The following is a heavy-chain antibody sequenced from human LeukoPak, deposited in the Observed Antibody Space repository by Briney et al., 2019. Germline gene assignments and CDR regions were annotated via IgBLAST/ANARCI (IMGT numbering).Heavy chain of an antibody. Sequence: LETLSLTCAVYGGSFSGYYLSWIRQPPGKGLEWFGEINHSGSTNYNPSLKSRVTISVDTSKNQFSLELSSVTAADTAVYYCARGPWYFDWVDYYYYYMDVWGKGTTVTVSS. V-gene: IGHV4-34*01. J-gene: IGHJ6*03. CDR2: INHSGST. CDR3: ARGPWYFDWVDYYYYYMDV. D-gene: IGHD3-9*01. CDR1: GGSFSGYY.